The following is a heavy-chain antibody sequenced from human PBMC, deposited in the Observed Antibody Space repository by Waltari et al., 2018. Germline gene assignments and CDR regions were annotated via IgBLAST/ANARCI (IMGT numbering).Heavy chain of an antibody. CDR1: GSTFSSYG. CDR3: AKDHRFLEWGPDAFDI. V-gene: IGHV3-33*03. J-gene: IGHJ3*02. CDR2: IWYDGINK. D-gene: IGHD3-3*01. Sequence: QVQLVESGGGVVQPGRSLRLSWPASGSTFSSYGMHWVRQAPGKGREWVAVIWYDGINKYYSASVKGRFTTSRDKSKNTLYLQMNSLRAEVTAVYDCAKDHRFLEWGPDAFDIWGQGTMVTVSS.